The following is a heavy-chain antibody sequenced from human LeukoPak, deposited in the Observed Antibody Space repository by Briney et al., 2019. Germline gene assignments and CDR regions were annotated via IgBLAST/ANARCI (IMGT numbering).Heavy chain of an antibody. CDR2: ISSEGRNT. J-gene: IGHJ4*02. CDR1: GLSPDRFG. D-gene: IGHD3-16*02. CDR3: VTEVNSHRDFVSY. V-gene: IGHV3-23*01. Sequence: GRSLCLPCAASGLSPDRFGIAWVRQTPGSGLEWVSTISSEGRNTQYADSVTGRFTISRDDSKKPLSLRVSSLSAQDTAIYYCVTEVNSHRDFVSYWAQGIQGTVSS.